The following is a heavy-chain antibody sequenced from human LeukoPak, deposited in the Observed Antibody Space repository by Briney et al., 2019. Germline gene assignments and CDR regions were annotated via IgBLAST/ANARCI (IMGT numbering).Heavy chain of an antibody. CDR3: ARTYCRGGSCYSGDAFDI. CDR2: INSDGSTT. CDR1: GFTFSSYW. Sequence: GGSLRLSCAASGFTFSSYWMYWVRQAPGKGLVWVSRINSDGSTTSYADSVKGRFTISRDNAKNSLYLQMNSLRAEDTAVYYCARTYCRGGSCYSGDAFDIWGQGTMVTVSS. J-gene: IGHJ3*02. V-gene: IGHV3-74*01. D-gene: IGHD2-15*01.